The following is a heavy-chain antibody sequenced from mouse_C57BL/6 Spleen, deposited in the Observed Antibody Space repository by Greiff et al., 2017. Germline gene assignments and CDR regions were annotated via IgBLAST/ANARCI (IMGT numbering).Heavy chain of an antibody. CDR3: YYEWFGY. Sequence: VQLQQSGAELVRPGASVKLSCTASGFNIKDDYMHWVKQRPEQGLEWIGWIDPENGDTEYASKFQGKATITADTSSNTAYLQLSSLTSEDTAVYYCYYEWFGYWGQGTLVTVSA. CDR1: GFNIKDDY. D-gene: IGHD2-4*01. J-gene: IGHJ3*01. CDR2: IDPENGDT. V-gene: IGHV14-4*01.